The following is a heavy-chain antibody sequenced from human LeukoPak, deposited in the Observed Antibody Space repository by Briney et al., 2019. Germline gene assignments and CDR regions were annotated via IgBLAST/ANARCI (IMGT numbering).Heavy chain of an antibody. CDR1: GGSISSSSYY. Sequence: SETLSLTCTVSGGSISSSSYYWSWIRQPPGKGLEWIGYIYYSGSTYYNPSLKSRVTISVDTSKNQFSLKLSSVTAADTAVCYCARDQDGSGSLVPWGQGTLVTVSS. CDR2: IYYSGST. J-gene: IGHJ5*02. D-gene: IGHD3-10*01. V-gene: IGHV4-30-4*01. CDR3: ARDQDGSGSLVP.